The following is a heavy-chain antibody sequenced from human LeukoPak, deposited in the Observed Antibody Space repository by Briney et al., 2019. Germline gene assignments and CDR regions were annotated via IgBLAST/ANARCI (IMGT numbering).Heavy chain of an antibody. V-gene: IGHV4-39*01. CDR2: VSYRGSI. D-gene: IGHD2-2*01. Sequence: LETLSLTCSVSGDSISESDYHWYWAWIRHAPGKGLEWIGSVSYRGSIRYNPALKTRVTISVDVSKNQFSLNLNPVTATDTAVYYCARRHYAAWIDPWGQGTLVTASS. CDR1: GDSISESDYHWY. CDR3: ARRHYAAWIDP. J-gene: IGHJ5*02.